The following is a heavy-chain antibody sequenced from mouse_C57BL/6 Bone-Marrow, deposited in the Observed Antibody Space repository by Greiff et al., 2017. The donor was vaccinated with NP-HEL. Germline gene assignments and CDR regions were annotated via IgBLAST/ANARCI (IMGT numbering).Heavy chain of an antibody. Sequence: VMLVESGPGLVAPSQSLSITCTVSGFSLTSYGVHWVRQPPGKGLEWLVVIWSDGSTTYNSALKSRLSISKDNSKSQVFLKMNSLQTDYTAMYYCAIHREITTVVVPFDYWGQGTTLTVSS. D-gene: IGHD1-1*01. CDR2: IWSDGST. CDR3: AIHREITTVVVPFDY. CDR1: GFSLTSYG. J-gene: IGHJ2*01. V-gene: IGHV2-6-1*01.